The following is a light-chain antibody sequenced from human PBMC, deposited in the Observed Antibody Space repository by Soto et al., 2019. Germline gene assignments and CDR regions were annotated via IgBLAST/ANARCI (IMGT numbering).Light chain of an antibody. CDR3: QQYNNGSRGT. CDR2: GAS. CDR1: QSVSSN. J-gene: IGKJ1*01. V-gene: IGKV3-15*01. Sequence: ITMAPCPDPLSITPGERPTLSCMASQSVSSNLAWYQHKRGQAPRLLIYGASTRATGIPARFSGSGSGTEFTLTISSRRSEDFAVYYCQQYNNGSRGTFGQGTKVDIK.